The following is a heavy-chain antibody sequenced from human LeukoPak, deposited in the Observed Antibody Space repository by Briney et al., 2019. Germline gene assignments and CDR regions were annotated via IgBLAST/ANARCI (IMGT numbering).Heavy chain of an antibody. CDR1: GGSISTSNYY. Sequence: TSETLSLTCTVSGGSISTSNYYWGWIRQPPGKGLEWIGNIFYSGSTYYSPSLKSRVTISLDTSRNQFSLKLSSVTAADTAVYYCARAGVMSTIGRFDYWGQGTLVTVSS. CDR2: IFYSGST. V-gene: IGHV4-39*07. D-gene: IGHD5-24*01. CDR3: ARAGVMSTIGRFDY. J-gene: IGHJ4*02.